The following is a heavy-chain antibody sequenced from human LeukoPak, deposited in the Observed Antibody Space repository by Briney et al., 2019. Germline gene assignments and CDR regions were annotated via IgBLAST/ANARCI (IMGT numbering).Heavy chain of an antibody. D-gene: IGHD2-8*01. V-gene: IGHV3-21*01. CDR2: ISSSSSYI. CDR3: AREMVYARNWFDP. CDR1: GFTFSSYS. J-gene: IGHJ5*02. Sequence: PGGSLRLSCAASGFTFSSYSMNWVRQAPGKGLEWVSSISSSSSYIYYADSVKGRLTISRDNAKNSLYLQMNSLRAEDTAVYYCAREMVYARNWFDPWGQGTLVTVSS.